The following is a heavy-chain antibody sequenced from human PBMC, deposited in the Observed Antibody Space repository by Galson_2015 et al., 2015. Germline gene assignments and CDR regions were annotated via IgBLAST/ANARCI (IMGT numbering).Heavy chain of an antibody. D-gene: IGHD2-15*01. CDR3: ARGLVVAATDWYFDL. CDR1: GFTFSSYG. J-gene: IGHJ2*01. Sequence: LRLSCAASGFTFSSYGMNWVRQAPGKGLEWVSSIGISSSHTYYADSVTGRFTISRDNAKNSLYLQMNSLRAEDTAVYYCARGLVVAATDWYFDLWGRGTLVTVSS. CDR2: IGISSSHT. V-gene: IGHV3-21*01.